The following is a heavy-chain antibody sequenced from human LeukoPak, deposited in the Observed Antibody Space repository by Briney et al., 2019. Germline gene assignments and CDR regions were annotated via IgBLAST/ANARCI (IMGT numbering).Heavy chain of an antibody. D-gene: IGHD6-6*01. V-gene: IGHV3-48*01. CDR3: AREGGSAARSDY. Sequence: PGGSLRLSCAASGLTFSTYSMNWVRQAPGKGLEWVSYISSSGGSIYYADSVKGRFTISRDNAENSLYLQLNSLRAEDAAVYYCAREGGSAARSDYWGQGTLVTVSS. CDR1: GLTFSTYS. J-gene: IGHJ4*02. CDR2: ISSSGGSI.